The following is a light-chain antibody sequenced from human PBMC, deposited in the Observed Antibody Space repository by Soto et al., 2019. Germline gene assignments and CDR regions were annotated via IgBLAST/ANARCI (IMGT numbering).Light chain of an antibody. CDR3: TSWTTSTTMI. CDR1: RSDIGAYNF. CDR2: DVN. V-gene: IGLV2-14*03. Sequence: QSALTQPASVSGSPGQSITISCTGTRSDIGAYNFVSWYQQHPGEVPKLMLYDVNVRPSGVSNRFSGSKSGNTASLTISGLQAEDEAAYYCTSWTTSTTMIFGGGTKLTVL. J-gene: IGLJ2*01.